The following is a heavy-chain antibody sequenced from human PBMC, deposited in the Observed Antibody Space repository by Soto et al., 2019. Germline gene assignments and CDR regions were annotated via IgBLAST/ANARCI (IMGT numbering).Heavy chain of an antibody. CDR1: GFTFSTYA. J-gene: IGHJ6*03. CDR2: ITTSGGNT. Sequence: EVQLLESGGGLVQPGGSLRISCAASGFTFSTYAMSWVRQAPGKGLEWVSTITTSGGNTYYADSVQGRFTISRDNSKNSLYLQMNSLRAEDTAVYYCAGRYCTNGVCYTNYYYYIDVWGKGTTVTVSS. CDR3: AGRYCTNGVCYTNYYYYIDV. V-gene: IGHV3-23*01. D-gene: IGHD2-8*01.